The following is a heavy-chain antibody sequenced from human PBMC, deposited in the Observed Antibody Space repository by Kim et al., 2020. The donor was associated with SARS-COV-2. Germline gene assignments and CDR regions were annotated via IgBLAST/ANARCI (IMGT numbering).Heavy chain of an antibody. V-gene: IGHV4-34*01. CDR1: GGSFSGYY. J-gene: IGHJ6*01. D-gene: IGHD3-3*01. CDR2: INHSGST. CDR3: ARGYYDFWSGYYSFSPHY. Sequence: SETLSLTCAVYGGSFSGYYWSWIRQPPGKGLEWIGEINHSGSTNYNPSLKSRVTISVDTSKNQFSLKLSSVTAADTAVYYCARGYYDFWSGYYSFSPHY.